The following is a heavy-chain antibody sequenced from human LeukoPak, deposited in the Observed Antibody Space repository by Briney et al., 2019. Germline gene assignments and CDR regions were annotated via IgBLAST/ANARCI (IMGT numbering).Heavy chain of an antibody. Sequence: AASVKVSCKASGYTFTGYYMHWVRQAPGQGLEWMGWINPNSGGTNYAQKFQGRVTMTRDTSISTAYMELSRLRSDDTAVYYCARGTRITIFGVVIKLYYFDYWGQGTLVTASS. V-gene: IGHV1-2*02. CDR3: ARGTRITIFGVVIKLYYFDY. CDR2: INPNSGGT. CDR1: GYTFTGYY. J-gene: IGHJ4*02. D-gene: IGHD3-3*01.